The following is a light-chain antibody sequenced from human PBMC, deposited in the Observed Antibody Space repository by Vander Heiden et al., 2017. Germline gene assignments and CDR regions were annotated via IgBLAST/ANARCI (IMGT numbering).Light chain of an antibody. V-gene: IGKV3-20*01. CDR3: QQYGSSHT. CDR2: GAS. Sequence: EILLTQSPGTLSLSPGERATLSCRAGQSVSSSYLAWYQQKPGQAPRLLIYGASSRATGIPDRFSGSGSGTDFTLTISRLEPEDFAVYYCQQYGSSHTFGQGTKLEIK. CDR1: QSVSSSY. J-gene: IGKJ2*01.